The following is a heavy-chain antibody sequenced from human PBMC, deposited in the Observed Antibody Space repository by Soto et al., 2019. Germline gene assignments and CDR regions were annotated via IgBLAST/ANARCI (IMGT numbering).Heavy chain of an antibody. Sequence: ASVKVSCKASGGTFSSYAISWVRQAPGQGLEWMGGIIPIFGTANYAQKFQGRVTITADESTSTAYMELSSLRSEDTAVYYCARESGEGYGWFHPWGQGTLVTVSS. CDR3: ARESGEGYGWFHP. J-gene: IGHJ5*02. CDR2: IIPIFGTA. D-gene: IGHD4-17*01. V-gene: IGHV1-69*13. CDR1: GGTFSSYA.